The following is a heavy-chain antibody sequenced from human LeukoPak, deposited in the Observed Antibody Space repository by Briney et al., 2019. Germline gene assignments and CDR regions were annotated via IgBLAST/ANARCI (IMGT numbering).Heavy chain of an antibody. V-gene: IGHV4-39*01. CDR1: GGSISSSSYF. CDR3: ARHGGLKYGGYEKRFDY. D-gene: IGHD5-12*01. Sequence: SETLSLTCTVSGGSISSSSYFWGWHRQPPGKGLDWIGSIYYSGSTYYNPSLESRVTISVDTSKNQFSLKLNSVTAADTAVYYCARHGGLKYGGYEKRFDYWGQGTLVTVSS. CDR2: IYYSGST. J-gene: IGHJ4*02.